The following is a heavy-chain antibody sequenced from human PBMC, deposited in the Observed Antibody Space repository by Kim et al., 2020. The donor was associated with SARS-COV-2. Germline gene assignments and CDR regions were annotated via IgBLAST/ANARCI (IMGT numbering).Heavy chain of an antibody. D-gene: IGHD3-10*01. CDR3: AKSGSGINPEDNWFDP. V-gene: IGHV3-9*01. J-gene: IGHJ5*02. CDR1: GFTFDDYA. Sequence: GGSLRLTCAASGFTFDDYALHWVRQAPGKGLEWVSGISWNSGSIGYADSVKCRFTISRDNAKHSLYLQMNSLRAEDTALYYCAKSGSGINPEDNWFDPWGQGTLVTVSS. CDR2: ISWNSGSI.